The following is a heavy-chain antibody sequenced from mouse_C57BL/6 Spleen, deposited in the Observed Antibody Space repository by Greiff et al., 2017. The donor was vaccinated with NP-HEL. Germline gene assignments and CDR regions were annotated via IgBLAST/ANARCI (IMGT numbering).Heavy chain of an antibody. CDR3: ASGGATMVTTDY. D-gene: IGHD2-2*01. V-gene: IGHV1-53*01. CDR1: GYTFTSYW. CDR2: INPSNGGT. J-gene: IGHJ3*01. Sequence: QVQLQQPGTELVKPGASVKLSCKASGYTFTSYWMHWVKQRPGQGLEWIGNINPSNGGTNYNEKFKSKATLTVDKSSSTAYMQLSSLTYEDSAVDYCASGGATMVTTDYWGQGTLVTVSA.